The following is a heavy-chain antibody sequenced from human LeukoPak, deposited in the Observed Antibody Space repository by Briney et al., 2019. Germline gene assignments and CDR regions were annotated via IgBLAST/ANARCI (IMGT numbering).Heavy chain of an antibody. J-gene: IGHJ4*02. D-gene: IGHD2-2*01. V-gene: IGHV3-21*04. CDR3: AKDMGSYQLLSFLDY. Sequence: GGSLRLSCAASEFSVGSNYMTWVRQAPGKGLEWVSSISSSSSYIYYADSVKGRFTISRDNAKNSLYLQMNSLRAEDTALYYCAKDMGSYQLLSFLDYWGQGTLVTVSS. CDR2: ISSSSSYI. CDR1: EFSVGSNY.